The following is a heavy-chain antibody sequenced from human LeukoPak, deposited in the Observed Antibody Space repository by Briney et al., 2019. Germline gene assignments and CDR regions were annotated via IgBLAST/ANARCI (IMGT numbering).Heavy chain of an antibody. CDR1: GYTFTGYY. CDR3: ARVRDGYNDAYDI. J-gene: IGHJ3*02. D-gene: IGHD5-24*01. V-gene: IGHV1-46*01. Sequence: ASVKVSCKASGYTFTGYYMHWVRQAPGQGLEWMGIIKPSGGNTNYAQKFQGRVTMTRDTSTSTVHMELSSLKSEDTAVYYCARVRDGYNDAYDIWGQGTMVTVSS. CDR2: IKPSGGNT.